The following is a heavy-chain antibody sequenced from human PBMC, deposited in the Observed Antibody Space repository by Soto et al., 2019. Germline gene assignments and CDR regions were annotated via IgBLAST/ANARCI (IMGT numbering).Heavy chain of an antibody. J-gene: IGHJ6*02. CDR3: AKDLTDSYGYGGDYYYYYGMDV. V-gene: IGHV3-30*18. Sequence: QVQLVESGGGVVQPGRSLRLSCAASGFTFSSYGMHWVSQAPGKGLEWVAVISYDGSNKYYADSVKGRFTISRDNSKKAQYLQMNSLRAEETAVYYCAKDLTDSYGYGGDYYYYYGMDVWGQGTTVTVS. CDR2: ISYDGSNK. CDR1: GFTFSSYG. D-gene: IGHD5-18*01.